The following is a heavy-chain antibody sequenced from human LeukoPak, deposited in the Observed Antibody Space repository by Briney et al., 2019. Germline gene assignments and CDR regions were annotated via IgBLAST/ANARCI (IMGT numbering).Heavy chain of an antibody. D-gene: IGHD3-10*01. CDR3: ARVPISTSARGYFDY. J-gene: IGHJ4*02. CDR1: GGSVSSGLYY. Sequence: SEPVPLPCTVSGGSVSSGLYYWTWIRQPPGKGLEWIGYIYYSGSTTYNPSLNRRATISVDTSKNKFSLKLSSVTAADTAVYYCARVPISTSARGYFDYWGQGTLVTVSS. CDR2: IYYSGST. V-gene: IGHV4-61*01.